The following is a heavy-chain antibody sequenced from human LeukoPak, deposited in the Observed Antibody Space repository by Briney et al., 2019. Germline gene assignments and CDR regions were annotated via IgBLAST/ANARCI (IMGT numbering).Heavy chain of an antibody. V-gene: IGHV3-64*01. Sequence: GGSLRLSCAASGFTSSSYAMHWVRQAPGKGLEYVSAISSNGGGTYYANSVKGRFTISRDNSKNTLYLQMGSLRAEDMAVYYCARWGQLAFDYWGQGTLVTVSS. J-gene: IGHJ4*02. CDR1: GFTSSSYA. CDR2: ISSNGGGT. D-gene: IGHD6-6*01. CDR3: ARWGQLAFDY.